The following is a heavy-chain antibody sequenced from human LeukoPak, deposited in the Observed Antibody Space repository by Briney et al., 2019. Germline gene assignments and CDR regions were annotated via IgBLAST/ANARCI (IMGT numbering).Heavy chain of an antibody. CDR1: GYTFTGYY. D-gene: IGHD1-26*01. CDR3: ARLVGARGWFDP. J-gene: IGHJ5*02. V-gene: IGHV1-2*02. CDR2: INPNSGGT. Sequence: ASVKVSCKASGYTFTGYYMHWVRQAPGQGLEWMGWINPNSGGTNYAQKFQGRVTMTRDTSISTAYMELSRLRSDDTAVYYCARLVGARGWFDPWGQGTLVTVSS.